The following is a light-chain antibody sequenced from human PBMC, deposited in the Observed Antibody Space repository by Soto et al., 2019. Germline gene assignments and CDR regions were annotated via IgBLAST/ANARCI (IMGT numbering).Light chain of an antibody. CDR1: QSISSY. Sequence: EVVLTQSPDTLSLPPGERATLSCRASQSISSYLAWYQQKPGQSPRLLIYGASTRATGIPARFSGSGSGTDFSLTISSLQPEDFATYYCQQSYDTLLSFGGGTKVDI. CDR2: GAS. CDR3: QQSYDTLLS. J-gene: IGKJ4*01. V-gene: IGKV3-11*01.